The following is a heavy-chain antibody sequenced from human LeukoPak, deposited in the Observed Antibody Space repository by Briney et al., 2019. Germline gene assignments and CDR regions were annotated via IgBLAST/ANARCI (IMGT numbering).Heavy chain of an antibody. CDR1: GYTFNNHY. J-gene: IGHJ4*02. CDR2: INPSGGST. D-gene: IGHD6-19*01. Sequence: ASVKVSCKASGYTFNNHYMYWVREAPGQGLEWMGVINPSGGSTSYAQKFQGRVTMTRDTSTRTVYMEVNSLRSEDTAVYYCARQGTYSSAIGMGYWGQGTLVTVSS. CDR3: ARQGTYSSAIGMGY. V-gene: IGHV1-46*02.